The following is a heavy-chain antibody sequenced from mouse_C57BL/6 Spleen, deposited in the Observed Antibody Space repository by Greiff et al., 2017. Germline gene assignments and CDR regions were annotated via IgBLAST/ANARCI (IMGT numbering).Heavy chain of an antibody. D-gene: IGHD2-2*01. Sequence: VQLQQSGTVLARPGASVKMSCKTSGYTFTSYWMHWVKQRPGQGLEWIGAIYPGNSDTSYNQKFKGKAKLTAVTSASTAYMELSSLTNEDSAVYYCTREYYGYAAWFAYWGQGTLVTVSA. J-gene: IGHJ3*01. V-gene: IGHV1-5*01. CDR3: TREYYGYAAWFAY. CDR2: IYPGNSDT. CDR1: GYTFTSYW.